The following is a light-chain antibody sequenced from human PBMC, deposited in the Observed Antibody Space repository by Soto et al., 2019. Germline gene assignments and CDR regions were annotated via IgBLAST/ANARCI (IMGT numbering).Light chain of an antibody. Sequence: DIQLTQSPSSLSASVGDRVTITCRASQSIIRLLNWYQQRPGKAPKLLIYGASGLQSGVPSRFSGSGSGTDFTLTISSLQPEDFATYYCQQSYSNIRTFGQGTKVEIK. CDR2: GAS. CDR1: QSIIRL. V-gene: IGKV1-39*01. J-gene: IGKJ1*01. CDR3: QQSYSNIRT.